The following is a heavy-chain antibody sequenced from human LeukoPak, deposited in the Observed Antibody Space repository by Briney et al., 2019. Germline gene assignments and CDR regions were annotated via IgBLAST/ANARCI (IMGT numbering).Heavy chain of an antibody. V-gene: IGHV3-48*01. CDR2: ISSSSSTI. Sequence: GGSLRLSCAATGFTFSSYSMNWVRQAPGKGLEWVSYISSSSSTIYYADSVKGRFTISRDNAKNSLYLQMNSLRAEDTAVYYCARAWIQPTFDYWGQGTLVTVSS. J-gene: IGHJ4*02. D-gene: IGHD1-1*01. CDR3: ARAWIQPTFDY. CDR1: GFTFSSYS.